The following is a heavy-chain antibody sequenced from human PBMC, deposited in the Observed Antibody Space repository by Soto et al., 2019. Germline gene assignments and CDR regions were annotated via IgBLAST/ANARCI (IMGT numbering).Heavy chain of an antibody. V-gene: IGHV3-33*01. CDR2: IWYDGSNK. D-gene: IGHD5-12*01. CDR1: GFTFSSYG. Sequence: PGGSLRLSCAASGFTFSSYGMHWVRQAPGKGLEWVAVIWYDGSNKYYADSVKGRFTISRDNSKNTLYLQMNSLRAEDTAVYYCARRGIYERSPIDPWGQGTLVTVSS. CDR3: ARRGIYERSPIDP. J-gene: IGHJ5*02.